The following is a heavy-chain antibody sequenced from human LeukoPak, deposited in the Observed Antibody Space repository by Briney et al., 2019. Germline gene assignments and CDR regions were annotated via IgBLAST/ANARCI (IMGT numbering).Heavy chain of an antibody. Sequence: PSQTLSLTCTVSGGSISSGGYYWSWVRQHPGKGLEWIGYIYYSGNTYYNPSLKSRITISVDTSKNQFSLKLSSVTAADTAVYYCAVWSGYYTWYWFDPWGQGTLVTVSS. CDR2: IYYSGNT. V-gene: IGHV4-31*03. J-gene: IGHJ5*02. CDR3: AVWSGYYTWYWFDP. D-gene: IGHD3-3*01. CDR1: GGSISSGGYY.